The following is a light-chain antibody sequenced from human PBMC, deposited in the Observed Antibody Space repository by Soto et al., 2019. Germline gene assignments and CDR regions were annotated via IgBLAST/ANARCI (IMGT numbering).Light chain of an antibody. CDR1: SSDIGAFDL. CDR3: SSYTITSTRL. V-gene: IGLV2-14*01. Sequence: QSALTQPASVSGSPGQSITISCTGTSSDIGAFDLVSWYQQHPGKAPKVMIYDVNIRPSGVSSRFSGSKSGNTASLAISGLQAEDEADYYCSSYTITSTRLFGTGTQLTVL. CDR2: DVN. J-gene: IGLJ1*01.